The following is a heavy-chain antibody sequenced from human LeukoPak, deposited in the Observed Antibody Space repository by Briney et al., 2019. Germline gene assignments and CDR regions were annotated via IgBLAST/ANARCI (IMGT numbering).Heavy chain of an antibody. J-gene: IGHJ4*02. D-gene: IGHD3-10*01. CDR3: ARGHYGSGSYDY. V-gene: IGHV1-3*01. Sequence: ASVTVSCKASGYTFTSYAMHWVRQAPGQRLEWMGWINAGNGNTKYSQKFQGRVTITRDTSASTAYMELSSLRSEDTAVYYCARGHYGSGSYDYWGQGTLVTVSS. CDR2: INAGNGNT. CDR1: GYTFTSYA.